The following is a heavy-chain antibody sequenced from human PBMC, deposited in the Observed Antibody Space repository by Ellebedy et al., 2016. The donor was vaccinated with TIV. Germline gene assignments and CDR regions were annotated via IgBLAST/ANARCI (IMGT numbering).Heavy chain of an antibody. CDR3: ARDRAAMGHFDY. V-gene: IGHV4-59*01. CDR1: GGSISSYY. D-gene: IGHD5-18*01. Sequence: MPSETLSLTCTVSGGSISSYYWSWIRQPPGKGLEWIGYIYYSGSTNYNPSLKSRVTISVDTSKNQFSLKLSSVTAADTAVYYCARDRAAMGHFDYWGQGTLVTVSS. J-gene: IGHJ4*02. CDR2: IYYSGST.